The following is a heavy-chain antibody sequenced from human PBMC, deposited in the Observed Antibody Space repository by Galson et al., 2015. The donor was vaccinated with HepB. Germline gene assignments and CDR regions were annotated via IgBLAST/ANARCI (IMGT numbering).Heavy chain of an antibody. CDR3: AKEGSGYSYGSFDS. Sequence: SVKVSCKASGYIFTGHYLHWVRQAPGQGLEWMGWINPNSGVTHYAQTLQGRVTMTRDTSINTAYMELSRLRSDDTAVYYCAKEGSGYSYGSFDSWGLGTLVTVSS. J-gene: IGHJ4*02. CDR1: GYIFTGHY. CDR2: INPNSGVT. V-gene: IGHV1-2*02. D-gene: IGHD3-22*01.